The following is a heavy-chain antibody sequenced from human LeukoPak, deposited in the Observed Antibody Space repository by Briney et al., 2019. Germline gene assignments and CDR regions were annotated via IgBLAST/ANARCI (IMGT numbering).Heavy chain of an antibody. V-gene: IGHV3-30-3*01. D-gene: IGHD4-23*01. CDR3: AREGRWPQAFDI. CDR2: ISYDGSNK. CDR1: GFTFSSYA. Sequence: PGRSLRLSCAASGFTFSSYAMHWVRQAPGKGLEWVAVISYDGSNKYYADSVKGRFTISRDNSKNTLYLQMNSLRAEDTAVYYCAREGRWPQAFDIWGQGTMVTVSS. J-gene: IGHJ3*02.